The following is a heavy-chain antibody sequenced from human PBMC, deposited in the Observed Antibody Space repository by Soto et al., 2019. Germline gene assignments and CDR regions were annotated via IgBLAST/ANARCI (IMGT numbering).Heavy chain of an antibody. CDR1: GFAFANYE. V-gene: IGHV3-48*03. D-gene: IGHD3-3*01. Sequence: GGSLRLSCAASGFAFANYEMHWARQAAGKGLDWVAYINGGGDVKYYADSVEGRFTISRDNAKNALFLQMDNLRAEDTAIYYCARLSGDGFWKSYSPYNLFESWGQGALVTVSS. CDR2: INGGGDVK. CDR3: ARLSGDGFWKSYSPYNLFES. J-gene: IGHJ5*01.